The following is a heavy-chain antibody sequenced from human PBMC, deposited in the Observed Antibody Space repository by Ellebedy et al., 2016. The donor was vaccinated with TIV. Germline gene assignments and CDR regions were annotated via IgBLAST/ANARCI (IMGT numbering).Heavy chain of an antibody. D-gene: IGHD5-12*01. J-gene: IGHJ6*02. CDR2: IWYDGSNK. CDR3: AREDIVATMGNYYYYYGMDV. Sequence: GGSLRLSCAASGFTFSSYGMHWVRQAPGKGLEWVAVIWYDGSNKYYADSVKGRFTISRDNSKNTLYLQMNSLRAEDTAVYYCAREDIVATMGNYYYYYGMDVWGQGTTVTVSS. CDR1: GFTFSSYG. V-gene: IGHV3-33*08.